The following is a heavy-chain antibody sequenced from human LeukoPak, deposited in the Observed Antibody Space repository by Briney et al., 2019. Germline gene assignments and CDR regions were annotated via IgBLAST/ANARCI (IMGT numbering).Heavy chain of an antibody. D-gene: IGHD2-8*01. Sequence: PSETLSLTCGVSGFSISNGFSWGWIRQPPGKGLEWIGSISQTENSYNNPSLKSRVTISVDTSKNQFSLKLSSVTAADTAVYYCASLCSNGVCYGYYYYMDVWGKGTTVTVSS. CDR3: ASLCSNGVCYGYYYYMDV. J-gene: IGHJ6*03. V-gene: IGHV4-38-2*01. CDR1: GFSISNGFS. CDR2: ISQTENS.